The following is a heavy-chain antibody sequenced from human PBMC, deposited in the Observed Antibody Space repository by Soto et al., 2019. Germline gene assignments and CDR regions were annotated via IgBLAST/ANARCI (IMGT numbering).Heavy chain of an antibody. V-gene: IGHV3-64*01. D-gene: IGHD3-16*01. CDR2: ISSNGGST. CDR1: GFTFSSYA. CDR3: ARVGGGSSWGYFDC. Sequence: EVQLVESGGGLVQPGGSLRLSCAASGFTFSSYAMHWVRQAPGKGLEYVSAISSNGGSTYYANSVKGRFTISGDNSKNTLYLQMGSLRAEDMAVYYCARVGGGSSWGYFDCWGQGTLVNVSS. J-gene: IGHJ4*02.